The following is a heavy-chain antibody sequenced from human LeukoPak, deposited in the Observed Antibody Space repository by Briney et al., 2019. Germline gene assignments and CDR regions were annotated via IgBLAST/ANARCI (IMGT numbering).Heavy chain of an antibody. V-gene: IGHV1-69*05. CDR3: AKAQPFGVVKNWFDP. CDR2: IIPIFGTA. D-gene: IGHD3-3*01. J-gene: IGHJ5*02. CDR1: GGTFSSYA. Sequence: SVKVSCKASGGTFSSYAISWVRQAPGQGLEWMGGIIPIFGTANYAQKFQGRVAITTDESTSTAYMELSSLRSEDTAVYYCAKAQPFGVVKNWFDPWGQGTLVTVSS.